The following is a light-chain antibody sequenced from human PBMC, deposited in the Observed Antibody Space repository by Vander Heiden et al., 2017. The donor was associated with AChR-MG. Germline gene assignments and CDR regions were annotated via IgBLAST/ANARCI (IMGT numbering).Light chain of an antibody. J-gene: IGKJ4*01. Sequence: EIVLTQSPATLSLSPGERATLSCRASQSVSDNLAWYQQRPGQAPRLIIYAASQRATGIPARFSGSGSGTDFTLTISSLKPEDFATYYCQQRSNWPLTFGGETKVEIK. CDR1: QSVSDN. V-gene: IGKV3-11*01. CDR2: AAS. CDR3: QQRSNWPLT.